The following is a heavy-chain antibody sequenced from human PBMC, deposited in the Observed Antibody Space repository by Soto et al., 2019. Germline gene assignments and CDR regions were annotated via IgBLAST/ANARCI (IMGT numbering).Heavy chain of an antibody. D-gene: IGHD2-15*01. CDR3: AREMYQDRYYYYGMDV. V-gene: IGHV3-33*01. CDR1: GFTFSSYG. CDR2: IWYDGSNK. Sequence: GGSLRLSCAASGFTFSSYGMHWVRQAPGKGLEWVAVIWYDGSNKYYADSVKGRFTISRDNSKNTLYLQMNSLRAEDTAVYYCAREMYQDRYYYYGMDVWGQGTTVTVSS. J-gene: IGHJ6*02.